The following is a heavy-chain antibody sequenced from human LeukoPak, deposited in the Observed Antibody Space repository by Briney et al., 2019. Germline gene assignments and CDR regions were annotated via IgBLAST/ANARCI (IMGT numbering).Heavy chain of an antibody. Sequence: SETLSLTCAVYGGSFSGYYWSWIRQPPGKGLEWIGEINHSGSTNYNPSLKSRVTISVDTSKNQFSLKLSSVTAADTAVYYCARGYCSSTSCYFRLYYYYGMDVWGQGTTVTVSS. CDR2: INHSGST. V-gene: IGHV4-34*01. J-gene: IGHJ6*02. CDR3: ARGYCSSTSCYFRLYYYYGMDV. CDR1: GGSFSGYY. D-gene: IGHD2-2*01.